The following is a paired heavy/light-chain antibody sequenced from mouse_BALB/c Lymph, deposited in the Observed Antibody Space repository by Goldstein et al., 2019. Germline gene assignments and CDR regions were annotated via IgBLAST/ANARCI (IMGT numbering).Heavy chain of an antibody. V-gene: IGHV1S41*01. CDR2: IAPGSGST. J-gene: IGHJ3*01. CDR1: GYTFTSYW. D-gene: IGHD2-4*01. Sequence: DLVKPGASVKLSCKASGYTFTSYWINWIKQRPGQGLEWIGRIAPGSGSTYYNEMFKGKATLTVDTSSSTAYIQLSSLSSEDSAVYFCARYDYDVGFAYWGQGTLVTVSA. CDR3: ARYDYDVGFAY.
Light chain of an antibody. Sequence: DVQMIQSPSSLSASLGDIVTMTCQASQGTSINLNWFQQKPGKAPKLLIYGASNLEDGVPSRFSGSRYGTDFTLTISSLEDEDMATYFCLQHSYLPWTFGGGTKLEIK. CDR3: LQHSYLPWT. CDR2: GAS. V-gene: IGKV11-125*01. J-gene: IGKJ1*01. CDR1: QGTSIN.